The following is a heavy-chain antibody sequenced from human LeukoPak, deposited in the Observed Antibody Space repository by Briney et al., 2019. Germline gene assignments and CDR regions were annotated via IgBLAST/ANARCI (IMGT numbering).Heavy chain of an antibody. CDR3: AKDPWAVAVGYFDY. V-gene: IGHV3-23*01. J-gene: IGHJ4*02. Sequence: PGGPLRLSCAACGFIFSYYVMRWVRPAPGRGLEWVSVNSGSGGRTSYADSVKGRFSISRDNSMNTLNLQRNSLRAEDTAVYYCAKDPWAVAVGYFDYWGEESLLTVSS. CDR1: GFIFSYYV. D-gene: IGHD6-19*01. CDR2: NSGSGGRT.